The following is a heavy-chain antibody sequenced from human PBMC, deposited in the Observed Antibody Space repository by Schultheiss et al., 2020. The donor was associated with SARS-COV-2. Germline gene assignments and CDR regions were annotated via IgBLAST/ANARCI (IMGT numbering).Heavy chain of an antibody. J-gene: IGHJ6*02. CDR2: ISSSSSTI. Sequence: GGSLRLSCAASGFTFSSYAMHWVRQAPGKGLEWVSYISSSSSTIYYADSVKGRFTISRDNSKNTLYLQMGSLRAEDMAVYYCARSLPYYYYYGMDVWGQGTTVTVSS. V-gene: IGHV3-48*01. D-gene: IGHD2-15*01. CDR3: ARSLPYYYYYGMDV. CDR1: GFTFSSYA.